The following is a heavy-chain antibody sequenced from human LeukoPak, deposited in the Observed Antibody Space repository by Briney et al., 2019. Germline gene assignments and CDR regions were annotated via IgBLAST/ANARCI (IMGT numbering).Heavy chain of an antibody. V-gene: IGHV3-23*01. CDR2: ISGSGGST. J-gene: IGHJ4*02. Sequence: GGSLRLSCAASGFTVSSNYMSWVRQAPGKGLEWVSAISGSGGSTYYADSVKGRFTISRDNSKNTLYLQMNSLRAEDTAVYYCAKDFMLAASLTSHDYWGQGTLVTVSS. CDR3: AKDFMLAASLTSHDY. CDR1: GFTVSSNY. D-gene: IGHD6-13*01.